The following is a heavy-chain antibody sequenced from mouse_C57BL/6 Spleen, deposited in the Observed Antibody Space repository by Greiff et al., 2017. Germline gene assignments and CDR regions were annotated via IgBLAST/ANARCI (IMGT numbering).Heavy chain of an antibody. CDR1: GYTFPSYW. J-gene: IGHJ2*01. Sequence: QVQLPQPGTELVKPGASVKLSCKASGYTFPSYWLHWVKQRPGQGLEWIGNINPSNGGTNYNEKFKSKATLTVDKASSTAYMQLSSLTSEDSAVYYCARGPYYYDYDYWGQGTTLTVSS. CDR2: INPSNGGT. D-gene: IGHD2-4*01. CDR3: ARGPYYYDYDY. V-gene: IGHV1-53*01.